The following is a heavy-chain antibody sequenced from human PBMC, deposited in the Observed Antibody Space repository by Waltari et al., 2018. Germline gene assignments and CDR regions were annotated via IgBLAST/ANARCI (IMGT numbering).Heavy chain of an antibody. CDR3: AKVRSGTPQPPHAFDI. CDR2: IRYDGSDGSDK. Sequence: QVQLVESGGGVVQPGGSLRLSCAASGFTFSSYGMHWVRQAPGKGLQWGGLIRYDGSDGSDKYYADSVKGRFTISRDNSKNTLYLQMNSLRTEDTAVYYCAKVRSGTPQPPHAFDIWGQGTMVTVSS. D-gene: IGHD1-26*01. V-gene: IGHV3-30*02. CDR1: GFTFSSYG. J-gene: IGHJ3*02.